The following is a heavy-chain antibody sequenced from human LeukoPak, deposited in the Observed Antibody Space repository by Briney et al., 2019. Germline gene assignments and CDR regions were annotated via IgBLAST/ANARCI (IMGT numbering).Heavy chain of an antibody. CDR3: AKWKYSNSGIDDY. D-gene: IGHD6-6*01. V-gene: IGHV3-30-3*02. Sequence: GRSLRLSCAASGFTFSNYAMHWVRQAPGKGLEWVAVISYDGSNKYYADSVKGRFTISRDNSKNMLYLQMNSLRAEDTAVYYCAKWKYSNSGIDDYWGQGTLVTVSS. CDR2: ISYDGSNK. CDR1: GFTFSNYA. J-gene: IGHJ4*02.